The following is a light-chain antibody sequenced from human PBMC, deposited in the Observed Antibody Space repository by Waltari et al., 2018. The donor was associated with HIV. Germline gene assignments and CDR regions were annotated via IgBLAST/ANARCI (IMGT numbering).Light chain of an antibody. Sequence: QSALTQPASVSGSPGQSIPISCTGTSSDIGGYIYVSWYQQPSGKAPKLIISEASKRPSGVSDRFSGSKSGNTASLTISGLQAEDEADYYCVSYTSSSTLILGGGTKVTVL. CDR2: EAS. CDR1: SSDIGGYIY. CDR3: VSYTSSSTLI. J-gene: IGLJ2*01. V-gene: IGLV2-14*01.